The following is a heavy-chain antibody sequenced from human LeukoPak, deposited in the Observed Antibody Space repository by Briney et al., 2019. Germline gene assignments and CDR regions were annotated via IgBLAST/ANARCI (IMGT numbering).Heavy chain of an antibody. CDR2: ISSSSSYI. CDR3: ARDLSSFGYSGYETLNYYYYMDV. Sequence: PGGSLRLSCAASGFTFSSYSMNWVRQAPGKGLEWVSSISSSSSYIYYADSVKGRFTISRDNAKNSLYLQMNSLRAEDTAVYYCARDLSSFGYSGYETLNYYYYMDVWGKGTTVTVSS. D-gene: IGHD5-12*01. V-gene: IGHV3-21*01. CDR1: GFTFSSYS. J-gene: IGHJ6*03.